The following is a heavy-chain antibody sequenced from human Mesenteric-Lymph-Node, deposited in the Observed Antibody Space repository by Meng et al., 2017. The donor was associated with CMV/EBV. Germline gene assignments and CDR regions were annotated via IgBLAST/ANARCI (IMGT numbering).Heavy chain of an antibody. Sequence: SETLSLTCAVYGGSFSGYYWSWIRQPPGKGLEWIGEINHSGSTNYNPSLKSRVTISVDTSKNQFSLKLSSVTAADTAVYYCARRGRWGQPLNHDAFDIWGQGTMVTVSS. CDR3: ARRGRWGQPLNHDAFDI. D-gene: IGHD6-13*01. CDR1: GGSFSGYY. V-gene: IGHV4-34*01. J-gene: IGHJ3*02. CDR2: INHSGST.